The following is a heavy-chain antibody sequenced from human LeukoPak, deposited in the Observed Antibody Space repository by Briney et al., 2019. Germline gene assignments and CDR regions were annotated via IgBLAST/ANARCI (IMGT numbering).Heavy chain of an antibody. CDR3: ARDRFTGYSHGYFQH. CDR1: GGIFSSYA. CDR2: IIPIFGTA. D-gene: IGHD3-9*01. V-gene: IGHV1-69*05. Sequence: GASVKVSCKASGGIFSSYAISWVRQAPGQGHEWMGRIIPIFGTANYAQIFQDRVTITMDESTSTAYMELSSLRFEDTAVYYCARDRFTGYSHGYFQHWGQGTLVTVSS. J-gene: IGHJ1*01.